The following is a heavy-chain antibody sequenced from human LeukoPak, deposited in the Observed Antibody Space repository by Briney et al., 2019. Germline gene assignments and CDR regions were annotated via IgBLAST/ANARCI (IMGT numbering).Heavy chain of an antibody. CDR3: AKGGGSGSKYYFDY. Sequence: PGGSLRLSCAASGFTFSSYGMHWVRQAPGKGLEWVAFIRYDGSNKYYADSVKGRFTISRDNSKNTLYLQMNSLRAEDTAVYYCAKGGGSGSKYYFDYWGQGTLVTVSS. CDR1: GFTFSSYG. V-gene: IGHV3-30*02. D-gene: IGHD3-10*01. J-gene: IGHJ4*02. CDR2: IRYDGSNK.